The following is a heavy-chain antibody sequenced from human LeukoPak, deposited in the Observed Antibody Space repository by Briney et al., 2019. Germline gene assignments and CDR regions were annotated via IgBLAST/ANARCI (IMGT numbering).Heavy chain of an antibody. V-gene: IGHV3-30*18. CDR2: ISNDGSDK. CDR3: AKDAGHCSGGSCYRQDY. J-gene: IGHJ4*02. D-gene: IGHD2-15*01. CDR1: GFTFSTYG. Sequence: PGRPLRLSCAASGFTFSTYGMHWVRQAPGKGPEWVAVISNDGSDKYHAESVRGRFTISRDNSKNTLYLQMNSLRAEDTAVYYCAKDAGHCSGGSCYRQDYWGQGALVTVSS.